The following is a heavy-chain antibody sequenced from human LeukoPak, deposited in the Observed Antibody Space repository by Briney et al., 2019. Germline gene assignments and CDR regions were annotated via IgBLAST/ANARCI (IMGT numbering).Heavy chain of an antibody. CDR1: EFSVGSNY. CDR3: GRGGKVEQLVLAR. J-gene: IGHJ4*02. V-gene: IGHV3-66*01. CDR2: IYSGGST. Sequence: GGSLRLSCAASEFSVGSNYMTWVRQAPGKGLEWVSLIYSGGSTYYADPVKGRFTISRDNAKNTVYLQMNSLRAEDTAVYYCGRGGKVEQLVLARWGQGSLVTVSS. D-gene: IGHD6-13*01.